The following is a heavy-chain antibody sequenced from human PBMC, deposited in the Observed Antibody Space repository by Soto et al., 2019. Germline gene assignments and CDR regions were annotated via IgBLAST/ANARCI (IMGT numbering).Heavy chain of an antibody. J-gene: IGHJ6*02. CDR1: GYTFTSYY. CDR3: ARETYYDFWSGYYPREYYGMDV. D-gene: IGHD3-3*01. CDR2: ISAYNGNT. V-gene: IGHV1-18*04. Sequence: ASVKVSCKASGYTFTSYYMHWVRQAPGQGLEWMGWISAYNGNTNYAQNLQGRVTMTTDTSTSTAYMELRSLRSDDTAVYYCARETYYDFWSGYYPREYYGMDVWGQGTTVTVS.